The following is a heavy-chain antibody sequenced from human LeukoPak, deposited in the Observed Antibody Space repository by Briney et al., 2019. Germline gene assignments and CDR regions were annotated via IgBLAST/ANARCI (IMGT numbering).Heavy chain of an antibody. CDR2: ISGTGGST. J-gene: IGHJ4*02. Sequence: GGSLRLSCAGSGFMFSTYAMSWVRQAPGQGLEWISGISGTGGSTYYADSVKGRFTISRDNSKNTLYLQMNSLRAEDTAVYYCARDIAVAGLLDYWGQGTLVTVSS. D-gene: IGHD6-19*01. CDR1: GFMFSTYA. CDR3: ARDIAVAGLLDY. V-gene: IGHV3-23*01.